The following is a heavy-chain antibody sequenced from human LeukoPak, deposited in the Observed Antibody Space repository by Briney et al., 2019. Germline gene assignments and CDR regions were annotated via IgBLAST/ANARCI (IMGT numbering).Heavy chain of an antibody. J-gene: IGHJ6*02. CDR3: ARDSVPKGRDYYYYGMDV. V-gene: IGHV3-30-3*01. CDR2: ISYDGSNK. CDR1: GFTFSSYA. Sequence: GGSLRLSCAASGFTFSSYAMHWVRQAPGKGLEWVAVISYDGSNKYYADSVKGRFTISRDNSKNTLYLQMNSLRAEDTDVYYCARDSVPKGRDYYYYGMDVWGQGTTVTVSS.